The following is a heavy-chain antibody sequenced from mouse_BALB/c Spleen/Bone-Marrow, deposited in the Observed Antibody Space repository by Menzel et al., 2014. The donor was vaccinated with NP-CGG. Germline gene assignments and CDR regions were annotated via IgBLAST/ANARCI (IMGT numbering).Heavy chain of an antibody. CDR1: GFDFSRYW. V-gene: IGHV4-1*02. CDR2: TNPDSSTI. D-gene: IGHD2-3*01. J-gene: IGHJ3*01. CDR3: ARLGYYGGFAY. Sequence: EVMLVESGGGLVQPGGSLKLSCAASGFDFSRYWMSWVRQAPGKGLEWIGETNPDSSTINYTPSLKDKFIISRDNAKNTLYLQMSKVRSEDTALYYCARLGYYGGFAYWGQGTLVTVSA.